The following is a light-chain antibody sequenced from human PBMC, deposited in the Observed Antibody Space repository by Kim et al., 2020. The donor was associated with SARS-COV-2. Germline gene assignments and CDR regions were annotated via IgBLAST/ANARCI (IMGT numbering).Light chain of an antibody. CDR1: QSVLHSPNNRDY. V-gene: IGKV4-1*01. J-gene: IGKJ1*01. CDR2: WAS. CDR3: QQDIKYPPA. Sequence: ANINCKSSQSVLHSPNNRDYIAWNQQKPGQPPKVLIFWASTRASGVPDRFSGSGSGTDFTLTISSLQAEDVAVYYCQQDIKYPPAFGQGTKVDIK.